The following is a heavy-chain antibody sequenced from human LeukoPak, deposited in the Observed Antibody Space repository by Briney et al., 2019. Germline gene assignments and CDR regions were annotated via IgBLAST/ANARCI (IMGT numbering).Heavy chain of an antibody. CDR2: VFYSGNT. D-gene: IGHD2-2*01. CDR1: GGSINSYY. J-gene: IGHJ6*02. V-gene: IGHV4-59*01. CDR3: ARHSCSSSSCYYHYGMDV. Sequence: PSETLSLTCIVSGGSINSYYWNWIRQPPAKGLEWIGYVFYSGNTNYNPSLKSRVTIPVDASMSQLSLKLSSVTAADTAVYYCARHSCSSSSCYYHYGMDVWGQGTTVTVSS.